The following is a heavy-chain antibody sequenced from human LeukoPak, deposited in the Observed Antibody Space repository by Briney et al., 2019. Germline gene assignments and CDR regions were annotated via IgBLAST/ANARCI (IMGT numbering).Heavy chain of an antibody. J-gene: IGHJ5*02. CDR3: ARIQLGYCSSTSCYNLPGVRFDP. V-gene: IGHV4-34*01. Sequence: SETLSLTCAVYGGSFSGYYWSWIRQPPGKGLEWIGEINHSGSTNYNPSLKSRVTISVDTSKNQFALKLSSVTAADTAVYYCARIQLGYCSSTSCYNLPGVRFDPWGQGTLVTVSS. CDR1: GGSFSGYY. CDR2: INHSGST. D-gene: IGHD2-2*02.